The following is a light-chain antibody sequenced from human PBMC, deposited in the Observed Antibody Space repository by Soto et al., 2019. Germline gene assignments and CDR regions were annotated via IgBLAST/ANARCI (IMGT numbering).Light chain of an antibody. CDR3: QPYDMSPR. Sequence: EIVLTQSPGTLSLSQGERATLSCRASQSVSNSHLAWSQQKPGQAPRLLIYGASSRATGISDRFSGSGAGTEFTLTLGDPEPEDFAVYYCQPYDMSPRFGGGTKVEI. CDR1: QSVSNSH. V-gene: IGKV3-20*01. CDR2: GAS. J-gene: IGKJ4*01.